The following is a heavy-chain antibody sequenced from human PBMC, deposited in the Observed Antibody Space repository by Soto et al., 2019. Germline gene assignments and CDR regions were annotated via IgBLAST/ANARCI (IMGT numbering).Heavy chain of an antibody. V-gene: IGHV3-23*01. CDR1: GFTFSSYA. Sequence: GGSLRLSCAASGFTFSSYAMSWVRQAPGKGLEWVSAISGSGGSTYYADSVKGRFTISRDNSKNTLYLQMNSLRAEDTAVYYCAKDLPKKPVVVAATLTPDYWGQGTLVTVSS. D-gene: IGHD2-15*01. J-gene: IGHJ4*02. CDR2: ISGSGGST. CDR3: AKDLPKKPVVVAATLTPDY.